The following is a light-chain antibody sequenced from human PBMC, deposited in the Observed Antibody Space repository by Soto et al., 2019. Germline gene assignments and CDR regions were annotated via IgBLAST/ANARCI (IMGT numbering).Light chain of an antibody. CDR3: ISYRSGNTPVV. CDR1: SSDVGGYNY. V-gene: IGLV2-14*01. CDR2: DVS. J-gene: IGLJ2*01. Sequence: QSALTQPATVSGSPGQSITISCTGTSSDVGGYNYVSWYQQHPGKAPKLMIYDVSNRASGISNRFSGSKSGNTASLTISGLQAEDEGDYYCISYRSGNTPVVLGGGTKLTVL.